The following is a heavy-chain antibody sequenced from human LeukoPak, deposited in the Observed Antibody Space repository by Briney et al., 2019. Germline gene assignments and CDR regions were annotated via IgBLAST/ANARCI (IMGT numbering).Heavy chain of an antibody. Sequence: GGSLRLSCTASGFIFSDYYMTWTRQAPGKGLEWISYISSSGSYTNYTGSVKGRFTISRDNAKNSLYLHLNSLRAEDTAVYYCARIRDYVFDYWGQGALVTVSS. D-gene: IGHD3-10*02. CDR2: ISSSGSYT. CDR3: ARIRDYVFDY. CDR1: GFIFSDYY. J-gene: IGHJ4*02. V-gene: IGHV3-11*03.